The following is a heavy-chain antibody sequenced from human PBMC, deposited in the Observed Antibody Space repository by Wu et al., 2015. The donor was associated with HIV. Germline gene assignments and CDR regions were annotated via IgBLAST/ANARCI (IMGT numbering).Heavy chain of an antibody. D-gene: IGHD6-13*01. CDR3: ARGGMDSSSWEPGIFRYYYYGMDV. CDR2: INPSSESP. Sequence: VQLVQSGAEVKKPGATVKISCKVSGYIFSDYYIHWVRQAPGQGLEWMAVINPSSESPTYAQKFQGRVTLTSDTSTSTVYMDLSSLRSEDTAVYYCARGGMDSSSWEPGIFRYYYYGMDVWGQGTTVTVSS. J-gene: IGHJ6*02. V-gene: IGHV1-46*01. CDR1: GYIFSDYY.